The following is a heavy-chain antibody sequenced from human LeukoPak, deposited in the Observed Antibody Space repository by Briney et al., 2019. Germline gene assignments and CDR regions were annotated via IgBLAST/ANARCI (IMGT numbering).Heavy chain of an antibody. J-gene: IGHJ4*02. CDR1: GDSISSFY. CDR2: IYGSGSA. Sequence: SETLSLTCTVSGDSISSFYWSWIRQPAGKRLEWIGRIYGSGSAKYNPSLKSRGTISVDTSKNQISLKLTSVTAADTAVYFCARERYSRGWYPFEFWGQGTLVTVSS. D-gene: IGHD6-19*01. V-gene: IGHV4-4*07. CDR3: ARERYSRGWYPFEF.